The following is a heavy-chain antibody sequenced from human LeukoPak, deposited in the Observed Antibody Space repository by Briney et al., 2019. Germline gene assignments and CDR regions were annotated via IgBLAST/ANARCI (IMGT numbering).Heavy chain of an antibody. Sequence: SETLSLTCAVYGGSFSGYYWSWIRQPPGKGLEWIGEINHSGSTNYNPSLKSRVTMSVDTSKNQISLKVSSVTAADTAVYYCASDRPHSGSYYHYWGQGTLVTVSS. D-gene: IGHD1-26*01. CDR1: GGSFSGYY. V-gene: IGHV4-34*01. J-gene: IGHJ4*02. CDR3: ASDRPHSGSYYHY. CDR2: INHSGST.